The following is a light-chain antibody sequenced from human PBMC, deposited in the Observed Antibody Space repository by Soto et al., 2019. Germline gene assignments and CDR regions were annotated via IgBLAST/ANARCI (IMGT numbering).Light chain of an antibody. V-gene: IGKV1-39*01. J-gene: IGKJ1*01. CDR3: QQSYSSPPT. CDR1: QSISNH. CDR2: AAS. Sequence: DIQITQFPTSLSASLEDRVIITCRASQSISNHLNWYQQKPGKAPKLLIFAASSLQSGVPSRFSGSRSGPDFTLTISSLQPEDFATYYCQQSYSSPPTFGQGTKVDNK.